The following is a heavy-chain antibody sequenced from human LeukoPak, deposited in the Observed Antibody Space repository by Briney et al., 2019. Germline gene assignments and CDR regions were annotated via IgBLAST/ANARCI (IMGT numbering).Heavy chain of an antibody. Sequence: GGSLRLSCAASGFTFSSYSMNWVRQAPGKGLEWVSYISSSSSTIYYADSVKGRFTISRDNAKNSLYLQMNSLRAEDTAVYYCARSDSNGYSYYYYYMDVWGKGTTVTVSS. CDR2: ISSSSSTI. J-gene: IGHJ6*03. CDR3: ARSDSNGYSYYYYYMDV. D-gene: IGHD3-22*01. V-gene: IGHV3-48*01. CDR1: GFTFSSYS.